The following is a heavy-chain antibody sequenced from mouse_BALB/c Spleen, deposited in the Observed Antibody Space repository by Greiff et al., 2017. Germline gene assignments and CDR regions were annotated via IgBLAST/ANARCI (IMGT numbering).Heavy chain of an antibody. CDR1: GYTFTSYW. CDR2: INPSTGYT. Sequence: QVQLQQSGAELVRPGTSVKVSCKASGYTFTSYWMHWVKQRPGQGLEWIGYINPSTGYTEYNQKFKDKATLTADKSSSTAYMQLSSLTSEDSAVYYCARQHYGSSWFAYWGQGTLVTVSA. J-gene: IGHJ3*01. V-gene: IGHV1-4*01. CDR3: ARQHYGSSWFAY. D-gene: IGHD1-1*01.